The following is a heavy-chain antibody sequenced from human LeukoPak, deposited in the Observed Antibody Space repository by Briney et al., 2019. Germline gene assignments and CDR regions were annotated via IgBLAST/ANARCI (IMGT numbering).Heavy chain of an antibody. Sequence: GGSLRLSCAVSGFTFTSYWMSWVRQAPGKGLEWVANINEDGSYKFHADSVKGRLTISRDNSKNTLYLQMNSLRAEDTAVYYCARDAVDTANAVWGQGTTVTVSS. CDR3: ARDAVDTANAV. D-gene: IGHD5-18*01. V-gene: IGHV3-7*01. CDR2: INEDGSYK. CDR1: GFTFTSYW. J-gene: IGHJ6*02.